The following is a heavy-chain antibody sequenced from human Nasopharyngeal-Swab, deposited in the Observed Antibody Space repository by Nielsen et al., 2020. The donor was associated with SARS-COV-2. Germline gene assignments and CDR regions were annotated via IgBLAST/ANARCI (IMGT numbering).Heavy chain of an antibody. CDR3: ATSGSSVTAGVNMDV. V-gene: IGHV4-34*01. Sequence: WIRQPPGKGLEWIGEVSHGGGTNYNPSLKSRVTISVATSKNQFSLKLSSVTAADTAVYYCATSGSSVTAGVNMDVWGKGTTVTVSS. CDR2: VSHGGGT. J-gene: IGHJ6*03. D-gene: IGHD2-8*01.